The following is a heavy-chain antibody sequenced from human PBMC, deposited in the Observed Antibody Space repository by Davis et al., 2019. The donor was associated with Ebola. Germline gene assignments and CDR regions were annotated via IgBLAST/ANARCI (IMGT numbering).Heavy chain of an antibody. CDR1: GFTFSNYV. Sequence: GESLKISCAASGFTFSNYVMHWVRQAPGKGLEWVAVISYDGSNKYYADSVKGRFTISRDNSKNTLYLQMNSLRAEDTAVYYCARDGGDFSSSWYVKDYYYGMDVWGIGTTVTVS. V-gene: IGHV3-30-3*01. D-gene: IGHD6-13*01. J-gene: IGHJ6*04. CDR2: ISYDGSNK. CDR3: ARDGGDFSSSWYVKDYYYGMDV.